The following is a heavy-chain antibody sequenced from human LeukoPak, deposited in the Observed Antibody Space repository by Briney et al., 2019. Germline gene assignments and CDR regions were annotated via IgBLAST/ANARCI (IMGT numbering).Heavy chain of an antibody. CDR2: INHSGST. CDR1: GGSFSGYY. Sequence: SETLSLTCAVYGGSFSGYYWSWIRQPPGKGLEWIGEINHSGSTNYNPSLKSRVTISVDTSKNQFSLKLSSVTAADTAVYYCARGPGLYYDSSGYYYAHWGQGTLVTVSS. CDR3: ARGPGLYYDSSGYYYAH. D-gene: IGHD3-22*01. J-gene: IGHJ4*02. V-gene: IGHV4-34*01.